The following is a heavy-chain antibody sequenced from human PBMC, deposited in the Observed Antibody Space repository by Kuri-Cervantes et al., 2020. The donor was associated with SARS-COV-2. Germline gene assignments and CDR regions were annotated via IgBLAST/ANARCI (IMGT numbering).Heavy chain of an antibody. J-gene: IGHJ4*02. D-gene: IGHD3-10*01. CDR2: ISGSGGST. CDR1: GFTFSSYA. V-gene: IGHV3-23*01. Sequence: GESLKISCAASGFTFSSYAMSWVRQAPGRGLEWVSAISGSGGSTYYADSVKGRFTISRDNSKNTLYLQMNSLRAEDTAVYYCAKGRGSGSYYFDYWGQGTLVTVSS. CDR3: AKGRGSGSYYFDY.